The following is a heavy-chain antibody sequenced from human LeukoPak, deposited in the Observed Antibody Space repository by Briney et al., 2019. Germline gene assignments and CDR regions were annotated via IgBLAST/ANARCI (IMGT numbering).Heavy chain of an antibody. D-gene: IGHD1-7*01. CDR1: GGTFRSYA. V-gene: IGHV1-69*13. Sequence: SVKVSCKASGGTFRSYAISWVRQAPGQGLEWMGGIIPIFGSANYAQKFQGRVTITADESTSTAYMELSSLRSEDTALYYCARVTHTELSTWFDPWGQGTLVTVSS. CDR3: ARVTHTELSTWFDP. CDR2: IIPIFGSA. J-gene: IGHJ5*02.